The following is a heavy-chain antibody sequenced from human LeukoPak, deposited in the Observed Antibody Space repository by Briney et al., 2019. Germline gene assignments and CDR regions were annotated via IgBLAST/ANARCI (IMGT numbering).Heavy chain of an antibody. CDR2: INSDGSST. D-gene: IGHD6-13*01. CDR1: GFTFSGYW. Sequence: PGGSLRLSCAASGFTFSGYWMHWVRQAPGKGLVWVSRINSDGSSTNYADSVKGRFTISRDNAKNTLYLQMNSLRAEDTAVYYCARKGVAAGTYDYWGQGTLVTVSS. CDR3: ARKGVAAGTYDY. J-gene: IGHJ4*02. V-gene: IGHV3-74*01.